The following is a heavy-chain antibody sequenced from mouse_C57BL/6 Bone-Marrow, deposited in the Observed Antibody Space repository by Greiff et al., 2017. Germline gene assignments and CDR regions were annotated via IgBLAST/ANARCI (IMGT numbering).Heavy chain of an antibody. CDR2: ISSGGDYI. CDR3: TSARREEHGGAMDY. J-gene: IGHJ4*01. D-gene: IGHD1-2*01. V-gene: IGHV5-9-1*02. CDR1: GFTFSSYA. Sequence: EVKLVESGEGLVKPGGSLKLSCAASGFTFSSYAMSWVRQTPEKRLEWVAYISSGGDYIYYADTVKGRFTISRDNARNTLYMQMSRLKSEDTEMYDVTSARREEHGGAMDYWGQGTSVTVSS.